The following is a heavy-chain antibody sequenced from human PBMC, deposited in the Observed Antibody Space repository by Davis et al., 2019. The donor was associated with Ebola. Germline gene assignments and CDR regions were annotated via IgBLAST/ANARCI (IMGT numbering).Heavy chain of an antibody. CDR2: IIPIFGTT. Sequence: SVKVSCKASGGTFSNYAISWVRQAPGQGLKWMGGIIPIFGTTNYAQKFQGRVTITADESTSTAYMEMSSLRSEDTAVYYCARLGTPYSSYDHLDYWGQGTLVTVSS. CDR1: GGTFSNYA. V-gene: IGHV1-69*13. CDR3: ARLGTPYSSYDHLDY. J-gene: IGHJ4*02. D-gene: IGHD5-12*01.